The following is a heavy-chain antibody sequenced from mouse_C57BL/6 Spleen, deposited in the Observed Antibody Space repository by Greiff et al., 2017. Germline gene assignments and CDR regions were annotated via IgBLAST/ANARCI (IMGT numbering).Heavy chain of an antibody. CDR3: ARSPHYYGSSYDYAMDY. D-gene: IGHD1-1*01. V-gene: IGHV1-59*01. CDR1: GYTFTSYW. Sequence: QVQLKQPGAELVRPGTSVKLSCKASGYTFTSYWMHWVKQRPGQGLEWIGVIDPSDSYTNYNQKFKGKATLTVATASSTAYMQLSRRTSEDSAVYYCARSPHYYGSSYDYAMDYWGQGTAVTVSS. J-gene: IGHJ4*01. CDR2: IDPSDSYT.